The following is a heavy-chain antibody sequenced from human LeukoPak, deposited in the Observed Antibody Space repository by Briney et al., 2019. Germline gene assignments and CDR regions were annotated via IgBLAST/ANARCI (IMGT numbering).Heavy chain of an antibody. D-gene: IGHD2-8*01. J-gene: IGHJ4*01. CDR3: STDPRLLIY. CDR1: GFTVISNY. V-gene: IGHV3-53*01. CDR2: IYSGGST. Sequence: SGGSLRLSCAASGFTVISNYMSWVRQAPGKGLEWVSVIYSGGSTYYADSVKGRFTISRDNAKNSLYLQMNSLRPEDTALYYCSTDPRLLIYWGHGTLVTVSS.